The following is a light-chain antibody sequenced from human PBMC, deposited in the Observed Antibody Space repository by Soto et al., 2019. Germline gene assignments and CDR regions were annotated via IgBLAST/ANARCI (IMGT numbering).Light chain of an antibody. V-gene: IGLV2-8*01. Sequence: QSALTQPPSASGSPGQSVTISCTGTSSDVGGYNYVSWYQQHPGKAPKLMIYEVSERPSGVPDRFSGSKSSNTASLTVSGLQAEDEADYYCSSYAGSNNFVFXTGTKVTVL. J-gene: IGLJ1*01. CDR2: EVS. CDR1: SSDVGGYNY. CDR3: SSYAGSNNFV.